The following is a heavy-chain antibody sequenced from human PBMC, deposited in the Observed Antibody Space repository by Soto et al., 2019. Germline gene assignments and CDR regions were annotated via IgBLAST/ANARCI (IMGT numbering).Heavy chain of an antibody. V-gene: IGHV4-4*07. J-gene: IGHJ6*02. D-gene: IGHD3-22*01. CDR2: IYTSGST. CDR3: ARDRHYYDSSGYYYPPGYGMDV. CDR1: GGSISSYY. Sequence: QVQLQESGPGLVKPSETLSLTCTVSGGSISSYYWSWIRQPAGKGLEWIGRIYTSGSTNYNPSLRSRVTLSVDTSKNQFSLKLSSVTAADTAVYYCARDRHYYDSSGYYYPPGYGMDVWGQGTTVTVSS.